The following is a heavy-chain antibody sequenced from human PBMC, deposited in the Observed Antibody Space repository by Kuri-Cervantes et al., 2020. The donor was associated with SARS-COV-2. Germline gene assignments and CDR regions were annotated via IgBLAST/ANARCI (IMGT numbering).Heavy chain of an antibody. V-gene: IGHV4-59*08. CDR1: GGSISSYY. Sequence: GSLRLSCTVSGGSISSYYWSWIRQPPGKGLEWIGYIYYSGSTYYNPSLKSRVTISVDTSKNQFSLKLSSVTAADTAVYYCASELNEEPGYNWFDPWGQGTLVTVSS. J-gene: IGHJ5*02. CDR3: ASELNEEPGYNWFDP. CDR2: IYYSGST. D-gene: IGHD1-1*01.